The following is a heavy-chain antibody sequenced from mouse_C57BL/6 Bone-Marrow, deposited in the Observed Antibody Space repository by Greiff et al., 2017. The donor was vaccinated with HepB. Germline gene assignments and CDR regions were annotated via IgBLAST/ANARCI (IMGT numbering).Heavy chain of an antibody. Sequence: VQLQQSGAELVKPGASVKISCKASGYAFSSYWMNWVKQRPGEGLEWIGQIYPGDGDTNYNGKFKGKATLTADKSSSTAYMQLSSLTSEDSAVYFCARGRGNYGSTMDYWGQGTSVTVSS. CDR1: GYAFSSYW. CDR2: IYPGDGDT. V-gene: IGHV1-80*01. J-gene: IGHJ4*01. CDR3: ARGRGNYGSTMDY. D-gene: IGHD1-1*01.